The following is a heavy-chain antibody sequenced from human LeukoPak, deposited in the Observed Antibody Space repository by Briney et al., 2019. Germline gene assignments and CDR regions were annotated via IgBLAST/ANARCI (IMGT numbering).Heavy chain of an antibody. J-gene: IGHJ4*02. CDR1: GIIFSNYW. V-gene: IGHV3-74*01. CDR2: INRDGSST. CDR3: ARDRLHYGEYEKTFDY. D-gene: IGHD4-17*01. Sequence: GGSLRLSCAASGIIFSNYWMHWVRQAPGKGLVWVSRINRDGSSTSYADSVKGRFTISRDNAKNTLYLQMNRLRGEDMAVYYCARDRLHYGEYEKTFDYWGQGTRVSVSS.